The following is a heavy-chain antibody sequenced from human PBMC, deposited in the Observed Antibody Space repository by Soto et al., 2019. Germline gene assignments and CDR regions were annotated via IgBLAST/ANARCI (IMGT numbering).Heavy chain of an antibody. Sequence: GASVKVSCKASGGTFSSYAISWVRQAPGQGLEWMGGIIPIFGTANYAQKFQGRVTITADESTSTAYMELSSLRSEDTAVYYCARRLQKYSSAWLEPRKSNPGGYYFDYWGQGTLVTVSS. V-gene: IGHV1-69*13. CDR2: IIPIFGTA. CDR1: GGTFSSYA. D-gene: IGHD6-25*01. J-gene: IGHJ4*02. CDR3: ARRLQKYSSAWLEPRKSNPGGYYFDY.